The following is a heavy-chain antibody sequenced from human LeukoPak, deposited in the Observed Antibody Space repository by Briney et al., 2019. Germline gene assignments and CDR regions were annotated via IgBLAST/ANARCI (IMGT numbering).Heavy chain of an antibody. J-gene: IGHJ4*02. CDR2: ISWNSGSI. CDR1: GFTFDDYA. V-gene: IGHV3-9*01. CDR3: ARDPRGGGWGMTTVTTYYFDY. D-gene: IGHD4-11*01. Sequence: SGRSLRLSCAASGFTFDDYAMHWVRQAPGKGLEWVSGISWNSGSIGYADSVKGRFTISRDNAKNSLYLQMNSLRAEDTALYHCARDPRGGGWGMTTVTTYYFDYWGQGTLVTVSS.